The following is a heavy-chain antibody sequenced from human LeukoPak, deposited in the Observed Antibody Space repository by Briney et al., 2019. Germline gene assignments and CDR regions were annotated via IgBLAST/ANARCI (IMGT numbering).Heavy chain of an antibody. CDR2: INPNSGGT. CDR1: GYTFTGYY. V-gene: IGHV1-2*02. J-gene: IGHJ5*02. Sequence: GASVKVSCKASGYTFTGYYMHWVRQAPGQGLEWMGWINPNSGGTNYAQKFQGRVTMTRDTSISTAYMELSRLRSDDTAVYYCARENVVVPAAIRRAIAFDPWGQGTLVTVSS. D-gene: IGHD2-2*02. CDR3: ARENVVVPAAIRRAIAFDP.